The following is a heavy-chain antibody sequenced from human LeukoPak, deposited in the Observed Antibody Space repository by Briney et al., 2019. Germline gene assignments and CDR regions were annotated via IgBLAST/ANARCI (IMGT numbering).Heavy chain of an antibody. V-gene: IGHV3-30-3*01. CDR1: GSTFNSYA. D-gene: IGHD1-26*01. CDR2: ISYDGSKK. CDR3: AGSGSYNAFDI. Sequence: PGGSLRLSCAASGSTFNSYAMHWIRQAPGKGLEWVAVISYDGSKKYYADSVKGRFTISRDNSKNTLSLQMNSLRTEDTAIYYCAGSGSYNAFDIWGQGTMVTVSS. J-gene: IGHJ3*02.